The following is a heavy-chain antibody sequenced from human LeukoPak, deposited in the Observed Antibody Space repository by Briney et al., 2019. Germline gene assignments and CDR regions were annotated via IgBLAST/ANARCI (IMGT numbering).Heavy chain of an antibody. CDR2: ISYDGSNE. V-gene: IGHV3-30*18. J-gene: IGHJ4*02. Sequence: GGALRLSCAASGFTFSNYGMHWVRQAPGKGLQGVAVISYDGSNEYYGDSVKGRFTISRDNSKNPLNLHMNSLRAEDTDVYYCAKDPTHYRVWDYYETIGLSYWGQGTLVTVSS. D-gene: IGHD3-22*01. CDR1: GFTFSNYG. CDR3: AKDPTHYRVWDYYETIGLSY.